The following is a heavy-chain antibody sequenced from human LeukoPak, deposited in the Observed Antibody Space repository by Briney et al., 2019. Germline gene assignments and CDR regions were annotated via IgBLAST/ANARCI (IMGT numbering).Heavy chain of an antibody. J-gene: IGHJ4*02. V-gene: IGHV3-11*01. Sequence: GGSLRLSCAASGFTFSDYYMSWIRQAPGKGLEWVSYISSSGSTIYYANSVKGRFTISRDNAKNSLYLQMNSLRAEDTAVYYCARLVSSGLSTKNWGQGTLVTVSS. CDR2: ISSSGSTI. CDR3: ARLVSSGLSTKN. CDR1: GFTFSDYY. D-gene: IGHD3-22*01.